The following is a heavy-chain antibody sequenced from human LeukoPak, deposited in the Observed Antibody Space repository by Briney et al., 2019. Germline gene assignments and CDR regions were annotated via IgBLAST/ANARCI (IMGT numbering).Heavy chain of an antibody. D-gene: IGHD3-9*01. CDR2: IYYSGST. CDR1: SGSISSSSYY. CDR3: ARVHDILTGYEAETFDP. Sequence: PSETLSLTCTVSSGSISSSSYYWGWIRQPPGKGLEWIGSIYYSGSTYYNPSLKSRVTISVDTSKNQFSLKLSSVTAADTAVYYCARVHDILTGYEAETFDPWGQGTLVTVSS. J-gene: IGHJ5*02. V-gene: IGHV4-39*07.